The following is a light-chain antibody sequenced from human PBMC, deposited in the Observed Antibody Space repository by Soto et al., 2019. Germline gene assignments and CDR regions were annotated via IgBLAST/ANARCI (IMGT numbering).Light chain of an antibody. J-gene: IGLJ2*01. V-gene: IGLV1-47*02. CDR3: ATGDATLSGVF. CDR2: NNN. CDR1: SSNIGSNY. Sequence: QSVLTQPPSASGTPGQRVTISCSGSSSNIGSNYVFWYQQFPGAAPRLLMYNNNLRPSVVPDRFSGSKSGTSASLAISGLRAEDEADYYCATGDATLSGVFFGGGTKVTVL.